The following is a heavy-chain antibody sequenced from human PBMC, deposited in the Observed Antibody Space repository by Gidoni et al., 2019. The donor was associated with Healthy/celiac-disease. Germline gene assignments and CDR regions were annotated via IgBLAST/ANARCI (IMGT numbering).Heavy chain of an antibody. CDR3: ARESDYFWSGSRGLDY. Sequence: VQLVVSGGGLVKPGGSLGHAGADSRLTFSSYSMNWVRQAQGKGLEWCASISSSSSYRYYAASVRGRFTTSRDNAKNSLYLQMNSLRAEDTAVYYCARESDYFWSGSRGLDYWGQGTLVTVSS. CDR2: ISSSSSYR. CDR1: RLTFSSYS. V-gene: IGHV3-21*01. J-gene: IGHJ4*02. D-gene: IGHD3-3*01.